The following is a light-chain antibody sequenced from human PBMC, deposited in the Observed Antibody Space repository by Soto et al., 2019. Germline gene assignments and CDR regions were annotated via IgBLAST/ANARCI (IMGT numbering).Light chain of an antibody. CDR3: TSYVGTDIWV. CDR1: SSDVGAYKY. J-gene: IGLJ3*02. CDR2: EVT. Sequence: QSALTQPPSASGSPGQSVTISCTGTSSDVGAYKYVSWYQQYPGKAPKLMIYEVTKRPSGVPDRFSGNKSSNTASLTVSGLQAEDEADYYCTSYVGTDIWVFGGGTKLTVL. V-gene: IGLV2-8*01.